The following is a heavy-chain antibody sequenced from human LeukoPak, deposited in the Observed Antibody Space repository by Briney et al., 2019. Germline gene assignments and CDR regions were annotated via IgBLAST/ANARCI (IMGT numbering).Heavy chain of an antibody. Sequence: SETLSLTCTVSGGSISGNHWNWIRQPPGKGLEWLGYIFYSGTTKYNPSLESRVTILLDTSKNQFSLKLTSVTAADTALYYCARFSISWSYFDYWGQGILVTVSS. CDR1: GGSISGNH. J-gene: IGHJ4*02. CDR2: IFYSGTT. CDR3: ARFSISWSYFDY. D-gene: IGHD6-13*01. V-gene: IGHV4-59*01.